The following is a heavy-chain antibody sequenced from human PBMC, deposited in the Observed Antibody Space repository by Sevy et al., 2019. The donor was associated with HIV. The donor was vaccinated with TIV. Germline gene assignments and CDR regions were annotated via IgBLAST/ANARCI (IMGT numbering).Heavy chain of an antibody. CDR1: GYTFTGQY. D-gene: IGHD5-18*01. J-gene: IGHJ4*02. CDR3: SRDLRLRGYSYGCFDY. Sequence: ASVKVSCKASGYTFTGQYIHWVRQASGQGLEWMGWINPNSGDTKYAQEFKGRVTMTRDTSISTAYMELSGLKSDDTAVYYCSRDLRLRGYSYGCFDYWGQGTLVTVSS. V-gene: IGHV1-2*02. CDR2: INPNSGDT.